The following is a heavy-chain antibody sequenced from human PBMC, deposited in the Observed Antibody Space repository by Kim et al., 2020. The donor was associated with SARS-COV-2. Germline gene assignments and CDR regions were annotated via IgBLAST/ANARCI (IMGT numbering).Heavy chain of an antibody. J-gene: IGHJ5*02. CDR3: ARGVGYSYGYRIGWFDP. CDR1: GFTFSSYA. CDR2: ISYDGSNK. Sequence: GGSLRLSCAASGFTFSSYAMHWVRQAPGKGLEWVAVISYDGSNKYYADSVKGRFTISRDNSKNTLYLQMNSLRAEDTAVYYCARGVGYSYGYRIGWFDPWGQGTLVTVSS. D-gene: IGHD5-18*01. V-gene: IGHV3-30-3*01.